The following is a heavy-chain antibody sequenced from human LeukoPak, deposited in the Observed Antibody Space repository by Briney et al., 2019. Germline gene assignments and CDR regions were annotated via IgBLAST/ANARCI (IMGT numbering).Heavy chain of an antibody. V-gene: IGHV3-33*01. CDR3: ARDLRPYNAVYYYYMDV. CDR2: IWYDGSNK. J-gene: IGHJ6*03. Sequence: GGSLRLSCVASGFTFSSYGMHWVRQAPGKGLEWVAVIWYDGSNKYYADSVKGRFTISRDNSKNTLYLQMNSLRAEDTAVYYCARDLRPYNAVYYYYMDVWGKGTTVTVSS. CDR1: GFTFSSYG. D-gene: IGHD5-24*01.